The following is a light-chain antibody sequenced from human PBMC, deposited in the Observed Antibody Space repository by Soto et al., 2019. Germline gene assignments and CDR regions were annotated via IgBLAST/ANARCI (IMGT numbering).Light chain of an antibody. CDR2: GAS. Sequence: EIVVTQSPGTLSLSPGERATLSCRASQSGTYLAWYQQKPGQAPRLLIYGASSRATGIPDRFSGSGSGTDFTLTISRLEPEDFAVYYCQQYGSSPFTFGPGTKVDIK. CDR3: QQYGSSPFT. CDR1: QSGTY. J-gene: IGKJ3*01. V-gene: IGKV3-20*01.